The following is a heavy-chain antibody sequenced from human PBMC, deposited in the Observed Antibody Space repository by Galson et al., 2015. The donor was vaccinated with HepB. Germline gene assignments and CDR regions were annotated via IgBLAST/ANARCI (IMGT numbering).Heavy chain of an antibody. CDR1: GYTLTELS. J-gene: IGHJ4*02. D-gene: IGHD1-7*01. Sequence: SVKVSCKVSGYTLTELSMHWVRQAPGKGLEWMGGFDPEDGETIYAQKFQGRVTMTEDTSTDTAYMELSSLRSEDTAVCYCAKLGWVGHYFDYWGQGTLVTVSS. CDR3: AKLGWVGHYFDY. CDR2: FDPEDGET. V-gene: IGHV1-24*01.